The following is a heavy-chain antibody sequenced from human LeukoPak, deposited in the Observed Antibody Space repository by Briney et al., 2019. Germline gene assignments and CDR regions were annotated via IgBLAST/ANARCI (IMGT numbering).Heavy chain of an antibody. V-gene: IGHV3-33*06. CDR1: GFTFSSYG. CDR3: AKAGDSSGWYDPLDY. J-gene: IGHJ4*02. D-gene: IGHD6-19*01. Sequence: GGSLRLSCAASGFTFSSYGMHWVRQAPGKGLEWVAVIWYDGSNKYYADSVKGRFTISRVNSKNTLYLQMNSPRAEDTAVYYCAKAGDSSGWYDPLDYWGQGTLVTVSS. CDR2: IWYDGSNK.